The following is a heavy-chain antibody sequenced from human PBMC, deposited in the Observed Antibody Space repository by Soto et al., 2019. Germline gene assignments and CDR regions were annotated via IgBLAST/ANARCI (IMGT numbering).Heavy chain of an antibody. D-gene: IGHD5-12*01. CDR3: ARGGDVNYYHVMDV. V-gene: IGHV1-18*01. CDR1: GYTFTSYG. CDR2: ISAYNGKT. J-gene: IGHJ6*02. Sequence: QVQLVQSGGEVKKPGASVKLSCTASGYTFTSYGISWVRQAPGQGLEWMGWISAYNGKTNYAENVQGRVTMTTDTSTRTAYMDLRSLRSDDTAVYYCARGGDVNYYHVMDVWGQGATVTVSS.